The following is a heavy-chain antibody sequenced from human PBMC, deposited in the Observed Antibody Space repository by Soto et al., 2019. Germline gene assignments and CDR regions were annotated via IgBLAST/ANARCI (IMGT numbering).Heavy chain of an antibody. CDR1: GFTFSSYG. J-gene: IGHJ6*02. CDR2: ISYDGSNK. V-gene: IGHV3-30*18. CDR3: AKVYSFYGDYVPNYYYGMDV. Sequence: QVQLVESGGGVVQPGRSLRLSCAASGFTFSSYGMHWVRQAPGKGLEWVAVISYDGSNKYYADSVKGRFTISRDNSKNTLFLQMNSLRAEDTAVYYCAKVYSFYGDYVPNYYYGMDVWGQGTTVTVSS. D-gene: IGHD4-17*01.